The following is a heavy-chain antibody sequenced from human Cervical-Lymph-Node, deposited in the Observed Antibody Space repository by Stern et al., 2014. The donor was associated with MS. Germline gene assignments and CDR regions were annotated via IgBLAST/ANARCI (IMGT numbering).Heavy chain of an antibody. CDR1: GYTFTSYY. V-gene: IGHV1-46*01. Sequence: QVQLVESGAEVKKPGASVKVSCKASGYTFTSYYMHWVRQAPGQGLEWMGIINPSGGSTRYAQKFQDRVPMTRDTSTRTVYMELSSLRSEDTAVYYCARDQGRGYFDYWGQGTLVTVSS. D-gene: IGHD5-24*01. J-gene: IGHJ4*02. CDR3: ARDQGRGYFDY. CDR2: INPSGGST.